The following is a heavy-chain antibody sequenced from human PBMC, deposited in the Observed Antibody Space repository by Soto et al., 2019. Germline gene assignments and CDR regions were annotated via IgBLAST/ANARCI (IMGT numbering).Heavy chain of an antibody. D-gene: IGHD7-27*01. Sequence: EVQLLESGGGLVEPGGSRRLSCAASGFTFSSYTMSWVRQAPGKGLEWVSTISGSGSSTYSADSVKGRFTISRYNSKNTLYLQMNSLRVEDTAIYYCAKAWGIDYWGQGTLVTVSS. CDR1: GFTFSSYT. CDR3: AKAWGIDY. CDR2: ISGSGSST. V-gene: IGHV3-23*01. J-gene: IGHJ4*02.